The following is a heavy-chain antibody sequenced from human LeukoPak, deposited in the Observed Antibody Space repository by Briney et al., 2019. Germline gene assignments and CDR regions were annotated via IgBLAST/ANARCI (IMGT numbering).Heavy chain of an antibody. CDR3: ARNLQEFRADGVFDL. V-gene: IGHV3-21*06. CDR1: GFSFSDYH. J-gene: IGHJ3*01. CDR2: IGDTGSYM. D-gene: IGHD2-8*01. Sequence: GGSLRLSCVGSGFSFSDYHISWVRQAPGKGLEWVSVIGDTGSYMDHADSVEGRFTISRDNTKNILYLHMNSLRAEDTGIYFCARNLQEFRADGVFDLWGQGTRVTVSS.